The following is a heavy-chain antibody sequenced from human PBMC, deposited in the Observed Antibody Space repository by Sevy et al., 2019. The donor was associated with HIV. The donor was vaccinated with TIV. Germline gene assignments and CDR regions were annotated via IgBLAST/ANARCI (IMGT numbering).Heavy chain of an antibody. V-gene: IGHV3-23*01. D-gene: IGHD3-3*01. CDR1: GFTFSSYA. CDR3: AKSTYYDFWSGYLYYYYYYGMDV. Sequence: GGSLRLSCAASGFTFSSYAMSWVRQAPGKGLEWVSAVSGSGGSTYYADSVKGRFTISRDNSKNTLYLQMNSLRAEDTAVYDCAKSTYYDFWSGYLYYYYYYGMDVWGQGTTVTVSS. CDR2: VSGSGGST. J-gene: IGHJ6*02.